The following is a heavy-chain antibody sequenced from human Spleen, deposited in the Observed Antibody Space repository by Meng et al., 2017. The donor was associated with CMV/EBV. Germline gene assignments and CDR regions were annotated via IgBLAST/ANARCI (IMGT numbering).Heavy chain of an antibody. D-gene: IGHD3-10*01. CDR1: GVSISTYY. V-gene: IGHV4-59*01. Sequence: GSLRLSCAISGVSISTYYWSWIRQPPGKGLEWIGYIYNIGSTNYNPSLKSRVTMSVDTSKNQFSLKLSSVTAADTAVYYCARAVAGDYWGQGTLVTVSS. J-gene: IGHJ4*02. CDR3: ARAVAGDY. CDR2: IYNIGST.